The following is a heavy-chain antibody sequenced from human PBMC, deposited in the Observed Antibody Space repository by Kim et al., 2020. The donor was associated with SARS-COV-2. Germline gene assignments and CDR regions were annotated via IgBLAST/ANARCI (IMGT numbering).Heavy chain of an antibody. J-gene: IGHJ5*02. CDR3: ARDHCTNTSCFDP. CDR2: IDTSTGTP. V-gene: IGHV7-4-1*02. D-gene: IGHD2-8*01. Sequence: ASVKVSCRGSGYSFTNHAINWVRQAPGQGLEWMGWIDTSTGTPTYAQGFTGRFVFSLDTSVTTAYLQITSLKTEETALYFCARDHCTNTSCFDPWGQGTLITVSS. CDR1: GYSFTNHA.